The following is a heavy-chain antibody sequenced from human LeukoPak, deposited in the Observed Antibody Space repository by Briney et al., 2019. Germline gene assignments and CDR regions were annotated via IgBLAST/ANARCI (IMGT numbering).Heavy chain of an antibody. Sequence: SETLSLTCTVSGGSISSYYWSWIRQPAGKGLEWIGRIYTSGSTNYNPSLKSRVTISVDRSKNQFSLKLSSVTAADTAVYYCARGPYGSGSYGMDVWGQGTTVTVSS. V-gene: IGHV4-4*07. CDR1: GGSISSYY. CDR3: ARGPYGSGSYGMDV. J-gene: IGHJ6*02. CDR2: IYTSGST. D-gene: IGHD3-10*01.